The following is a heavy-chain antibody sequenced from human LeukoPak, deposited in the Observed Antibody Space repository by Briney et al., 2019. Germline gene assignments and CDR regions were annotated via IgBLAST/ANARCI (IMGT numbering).Heavy chain of an antibody. CDR3: ARDDPYYDFWSGYQSSPYYFDY. CDR2: ISAYNGNT. J-gene: IGHJ4*02. V-gene: IGHV1-18*01. Sequence: ASVKVSCKASGYTFTSYGISWVRQAPGQGLEWMGWISAYNGNTNYAQKLQGRVTMTTDTSTSTAYMELRSLRSDDTAVYYCARDDPYYDFWSGYQSSPYYFDYWGQGTLVTVSS. CDR1: GYTFTSYG. D-gene: IGHD3-3*01.